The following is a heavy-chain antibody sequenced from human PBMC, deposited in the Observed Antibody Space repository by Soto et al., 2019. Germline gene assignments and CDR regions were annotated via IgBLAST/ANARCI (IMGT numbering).Heavy chain of an antibody. CDR3: ASHTNHDFWSGGRAFDI. Sequence: EVQLVESGGGLVQPGGSLRLSCAASGFTVSSNYMSWVRQAPGKGLEWVSVIYSGGSTYYADSVKGRFTISRDNSKNTLYLQMNSLRAEDTAVYYCASHTNHDFWSGGRAFDIWGQGTMVTVSS. J-gene: IGHJ3*02. V-gene: IGHV3-66*04. CDR1: GFTVSSNY. CDR2: IYSGGST. D-gene: IGHD3-3*01.